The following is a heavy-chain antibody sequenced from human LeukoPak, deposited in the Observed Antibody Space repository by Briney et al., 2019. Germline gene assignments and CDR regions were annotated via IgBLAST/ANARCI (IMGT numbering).Heavy chain of an antibody. CDR2: IYHSGSA. CDR3: ARDIRGYSYGYSFDY. V-gene: IGHV4-38-2*02. J-gene: IGHJ4*02. D-gene: IGHD5-18*01. Sequence: PSETLSLTCAVSGYSISSVYYWGWIRQPPGKGLEWIGSIYHSGSAYYNPSLKSRVTISVDTSKNQFSLKLSSVTAADTAVYYCARDIRGYSYGYSFDYWGQGTLVTVSS. CDR1: GYSISSVYY.